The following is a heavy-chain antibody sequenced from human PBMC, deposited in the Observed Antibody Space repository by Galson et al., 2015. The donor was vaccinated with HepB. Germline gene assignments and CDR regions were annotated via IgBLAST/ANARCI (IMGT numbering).Heavy chain of an antibody. CDR1: GDTFSSSA. CDR3: ARSSRPALLSGIAVAGTYAAAFYP. CDR2: IIPIFGTA. Sequence: SVKVSCKASGDTFSSSAISWLRQAPGQGLEWMGGIIPIFGTANNAQKFQGRVTITADESTSTAYMELSSLRSEDTAVYYCARSSRPALLSGIAVAGTYAAAFYPWGQGTLVTVSS. V-gene: IGHV1-69*13. J-gene: IGHJ5*02. D-gene: IGHD6-19*01.